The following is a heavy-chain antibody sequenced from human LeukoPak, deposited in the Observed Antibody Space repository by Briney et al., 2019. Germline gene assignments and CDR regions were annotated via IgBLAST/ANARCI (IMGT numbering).Heavy chain of an antibody. Sequence: GASVKVSCKASGYSCVYYGLGWVRQAPGQGLEWMGWISPDTGNRHYAENFQGRATMTTDTSTSTAYMELSGLTSDDTAVYYCARGGSGWSRDYWGQGTLVSVSS. CDR2: ISPDTGNR. CDR1: GYSCVYYG. CDR3: ARGGSGWSRDY. V-gene: IGHV1-18*01. D-gene: IGHD6-19*01. J-gene: IGHJ4*02.